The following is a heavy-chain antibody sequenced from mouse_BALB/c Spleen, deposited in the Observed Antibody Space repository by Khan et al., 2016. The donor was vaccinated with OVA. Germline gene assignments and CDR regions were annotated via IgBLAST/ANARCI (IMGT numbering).Heavy chain of an antibody. CDR2: INPSTVYT. Sequence: QVQLQQSGAELAKPGASVKMSCKASGYTFTSYWMHWVKQRPGQGLEWIGYINPSTVYTEYNQKFQDKATLTADKSSSTAFMQLSSLTSEDSAVYYCARGGYGSFAYWGQGTLVTVSA. J-gene: IGHJ3*01. V-gene: IGHV1-7*01. CDR1: GYTFTSYW. D-gene: IGHD2-2*01. CDR3: ARGGYGSFAY.